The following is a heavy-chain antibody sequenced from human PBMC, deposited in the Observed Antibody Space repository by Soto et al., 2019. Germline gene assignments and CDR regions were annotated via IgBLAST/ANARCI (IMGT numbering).Heavy chain of an antibody. Sequence: LVQSEAEVKKPGASVKVSCKASGYTFTNYGITWVRQAPGQGLEWMGRISGYNGNTKYAQDFQGRVTMTADTSTTTAYMELRSLRSDDTAVYYCARDVQVRGGFDYWGQGTLVTVSS. D-gene: IGHD2-2*01. J-gene: IGHJ4*02. CDR2: ISGYNGNT. V-gene: IGHV1-18*04. CDR1: GYTFTNYG. CDR3: ARDVQVRGGFDY.